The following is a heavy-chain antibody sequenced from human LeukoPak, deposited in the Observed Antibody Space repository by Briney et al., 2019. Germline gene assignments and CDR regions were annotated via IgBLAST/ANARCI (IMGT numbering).Heavy chain of an antibody. CDR3: ARASRRSGSYIDY. CDR1: GGSISSSSYY. D-gene: IGHD1-26*01. CDR2: IYYSGST. J-gene: IGHJ4*02. V-gene: IGHV4-39*01. Sequence: SETLSLTCTVSGGSISSSSYYWGWIRQSPGKGLEWLGSIYYSGSTYYNPSLKSRVTVSVDMSKNQFSLKLNSVTAADTAVYYCARASRRSGSYIDYWGQGTLVTVSS.